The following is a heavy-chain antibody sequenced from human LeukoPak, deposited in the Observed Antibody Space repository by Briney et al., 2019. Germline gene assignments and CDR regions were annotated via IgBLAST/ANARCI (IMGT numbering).Heavy chain of an antibody. V-gene: IGHV3-21*01. J-gene: IGHJ5*02. Sequence: GGSLRLSCAASGFTFSSYSMNWVRQAPGKGLEWVSSISSSSSYIYYADSVKGRFTISRDNAKNSLYLQMNSLRAEDTAVYYCARGRKSQNSSGWFNWFDPWGQGTLVTVSS. CDR1: GFTFSSYS. D-gene: IGHD6-19*01. CDR2: ISSSSSYI. CDR3: ARGRKSQNSSGWFNWFDP.